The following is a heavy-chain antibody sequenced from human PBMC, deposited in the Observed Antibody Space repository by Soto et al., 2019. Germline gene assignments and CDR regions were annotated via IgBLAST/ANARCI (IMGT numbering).Heavy chain of an antibody. CDR1: GYTFNRYG. D-gene: IGHD2-2*02. CDR3: ARSCCSTSTCYSYWFDP. Sequence: ASVQVSCKASGYTFNRYGISWVRQAPGQGLEWMGWISAYNGHTNYAQKVQGRVTMTTDTSTSTAYMELTSLRSDDTAVYYCARSCCSTSTCYSYWFDPWGQGTLVTVSS. V-gene: IGHV1-18*04. J-gene: IGHJ5*02. CDR2: ISAYNGHT.